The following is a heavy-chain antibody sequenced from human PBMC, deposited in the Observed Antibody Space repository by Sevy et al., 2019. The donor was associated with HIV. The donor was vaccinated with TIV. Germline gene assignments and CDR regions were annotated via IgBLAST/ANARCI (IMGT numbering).Heavy chain of an antibody. Sequence: NNRGASVKVSCKASGYTFTDYEINWVRQASGQGLEWMGWVIPNSGQTAYAQKFQGRVTMTTSTSTGTAYMELSGLQSEDTATYYCATLVSCGGACYYLHYWGQGTLVTVSS. D-gene: IGHD2-21*02. CDR1: GYTFTDYE. J-gene: IGHJ4*02. V-gene: IGHV1-8*01. CDR3: ATLVSCGGACYYLHY. CDR2: VIPNSGQT.